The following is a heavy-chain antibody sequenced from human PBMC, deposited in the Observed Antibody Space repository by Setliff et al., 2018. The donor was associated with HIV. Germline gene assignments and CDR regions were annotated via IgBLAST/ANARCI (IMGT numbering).Heavy chain of an antibody. CDR1: GYNSSTYT. J-gene: IGHJ4*02. V-gene: IGHV1-3*01. CDR2: INPANGNT. D-gene: IGHD1-26*01. Sequence: ASVKVSCKSSGYNSSTYTLHWIRQAPGQTPEWMGWINPANGNTQYSQKLWGRLSIMKHTSARIAYMELSDLGSEDTAVYYCAIGKMIYFFDYWGQGTLVTVSS. CDR3: AIGKMIYFFDY.